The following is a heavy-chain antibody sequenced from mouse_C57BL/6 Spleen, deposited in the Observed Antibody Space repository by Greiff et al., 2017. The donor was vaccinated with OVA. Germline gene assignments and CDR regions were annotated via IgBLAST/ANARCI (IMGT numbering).Heavy chain of an antibody. V-gene: IGHV2-5*01. CDR3: AKGNYGNDYAMDY. CDR2: IWRGGST. Sequence: QVQLQQSGPGLVQPSQSLSITCTVSGFSLTSYGVHWVRQSPGKGLEWLGVIWRGGSTDYNAAFMSRLSITKDNSKSQVFFKMNSLQADDTAIYYFAKGNYGNDYAMDYWGQGTSVTVSS. CDR1: GFSLTSYG. D-gene: IGHD2-1*01. J-gene: IGHJ4*01.